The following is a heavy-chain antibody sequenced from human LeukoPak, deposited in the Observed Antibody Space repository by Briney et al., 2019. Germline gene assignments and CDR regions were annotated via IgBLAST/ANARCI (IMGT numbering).Heavy chain of an antibody. V-gene: IGHV5-51*01. J-gene: IGHJ6*02. CDR3: ARFAGGSSSSPYYYGMDV. CDR1: GYSFTSYW. Sequence: GESLKISCKGSGYSFTSYWIGWVRQMPGKGLEWMGIIYPGDSDTRYSPSFQGQVTVSADKSISTAYLQWSSLKASDTAMYYCARFAGGSSSSPYYYGMDVWGQGTTVTVSS. D-gene: IGHD6-6*01. CDR2: IYPGDSDT.